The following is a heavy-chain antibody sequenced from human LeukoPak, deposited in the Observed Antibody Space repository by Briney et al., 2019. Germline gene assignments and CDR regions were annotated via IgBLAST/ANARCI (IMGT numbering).Heavy chain of an antibody. Sequence: SETLSLTCTVSGGSISSYYWSWIRQPPGKGLEWLGYIYYSGSTNYNPSLKSRVTISVDTSKNQFSLKLSSVTAADTAVYYCARTPGGSGSSPDYWGQGTLVTVSS. V-gene: IGHV4-59*01. CDR2: IYYSGST. J-gene: IGHJ4*02. CDR3: ARTPGGSGSSPDY. CDR1: GGSISSYY. D-gene: IGHD1-26*01.